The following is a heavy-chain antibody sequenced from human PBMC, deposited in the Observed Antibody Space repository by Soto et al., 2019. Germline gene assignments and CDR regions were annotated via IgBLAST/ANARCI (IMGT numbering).Heavy chain of an antibody. Sequence: SETLPLTWTVSGGSISSYYWSWIRQPPGKGLDWIGYIYYSGSTNYNPSLKSRVTISVDTSKNQFSLKLSSVTAADTAVYYCARVSPQLRFFAARRAYYFDYWGQGTLVTVSS. CDR2: IYYSGST. V-gene: IGHV4-59*01. D-gene: IGHD3-3*01. CDR3: ARVSPQLRFFAARRAYYFDY. CDR1: GGSISSYY. J-gene: IGHJ4*02.